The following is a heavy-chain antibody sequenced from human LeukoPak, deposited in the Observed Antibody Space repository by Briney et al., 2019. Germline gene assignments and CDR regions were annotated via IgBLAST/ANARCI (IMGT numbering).Heavy chain of an antibody. J-gene: IGHJ4*02. V-gene: IGHV1-2*02. CDR3: ARALGSGSYYFLDY. CDR2: INPNSGGT. CDR1: GYTFTVYY. D-gene: IGHD3-10*02. Sequence: ASVKVSFTASGYTFTVYYMHWVRQAPGQGLEWMGWINPNSGGTNYAQKFQGRVTMTGDTSISTAYMELSSLRSDDMAVYYCARALGSGSYYFLDYWGQGSLVTVSS.